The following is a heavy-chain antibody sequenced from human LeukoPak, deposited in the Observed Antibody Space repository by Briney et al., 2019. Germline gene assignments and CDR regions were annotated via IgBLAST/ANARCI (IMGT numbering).Heavy chain of an antibody. D-gene: IGHD4-17*01. J-gene: IGHJ4*02. CDR1: GFTFSSYA. CDR2: ISGSGGST. CDR3: AKVIHDYGDYPTLADY. V-gene: IGHV3-23*01. Sequence: GGSLRLSCAASGFTFSSYAMSWVRQAPGKGLEWVSAISGSGGSTYYADSVKGRFTISRDNSKNTLYLQMNSLRAEDTAVYYCAKVIHDYGDYPTLADYWGQGTLVTVSP.